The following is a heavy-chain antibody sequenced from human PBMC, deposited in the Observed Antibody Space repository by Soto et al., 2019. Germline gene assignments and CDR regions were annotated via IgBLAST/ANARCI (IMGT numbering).Heavy chain of an antibody. Sequence: QVQLQESGPGLVKPSETLSLTCTVSGGSISSYYWSWIRQPPGKGLEWIGYIYYSGSTNYNPSLKSRVTISVDTSENQFSLKLSSVTAADTAVYYCARHPDYGDYVYYFDYWGQGTLVTVSS. V-gene: IGHV4-59*08. CDR3: ARHPDYGDYVYYFDY. CDR2: IYYSGST. J-gene: IGHJ4*02. D-gene: IGHD4-17*01. CDR1: GGSISSYY.